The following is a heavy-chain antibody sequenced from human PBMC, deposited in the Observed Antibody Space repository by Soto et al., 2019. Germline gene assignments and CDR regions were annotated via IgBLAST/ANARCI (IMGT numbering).Heavy chain of an antibody. CDR1: GFTFDDYA. V-gene: IGHV3-9*01. CDR3: AKAFVYYDILTGFDY. Sequence: GGSLRLSCAASGFTFDDYAMHWVRQAPGKGLEWVSGISWNSGSIGYADSVKGRFTISRDNAKNSLYLQMNSLRAEDTALYYCAKAFVYYDILTGFDYWGQGT. J-gene: IGHJ4*02. CDR2: ISWNSGSI. D-gene: IGHD3-9*01.